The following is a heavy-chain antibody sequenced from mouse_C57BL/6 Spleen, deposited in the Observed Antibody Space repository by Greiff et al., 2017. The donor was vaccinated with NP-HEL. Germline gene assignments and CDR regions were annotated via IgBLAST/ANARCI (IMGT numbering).Heavy chain of an antibody. CDR1: GYTFTEYA. D-gene: IGHD1-3*01. CDR2: FYPGSGSI. J-gene: IGHJ4*01. CDR3: ARHEEKFYAMDY. V-gene: IGHV1-62-2*01. Sequence: QVQLQQSGAELVKPGASVKLSCKASGYTFTEYAIHWVKQRTGQGLEWIGGFYPGSGSIKYNEKFKGKATLTADKSSSTVYMELSILTSEDSAVHFCARHEEKFYAMDYWGQGTSVTVSS.